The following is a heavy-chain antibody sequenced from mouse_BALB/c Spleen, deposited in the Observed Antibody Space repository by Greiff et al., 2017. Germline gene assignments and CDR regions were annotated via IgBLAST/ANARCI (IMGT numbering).Heavy chain of an antibody. CDR2: ISSGGSYT. CDR1: GFTFSSYG. CDR3: ARTEDYYDYPSY. J-gene: IGHJ3*01. D-gene: IGHD2-4*01. V-gene: IGHV5-6*01. Sequence: EVQGVESGGDLVKPGGSLKLSCAASGFTFSSYGMSWVRQTPDKRLEWVATISSGGSYTYYPDSVKGRFTISRDNAKNTLYLQMSSLKSEDTAMYYCARTEDYYDYPSYWGQGTLVTVSA.